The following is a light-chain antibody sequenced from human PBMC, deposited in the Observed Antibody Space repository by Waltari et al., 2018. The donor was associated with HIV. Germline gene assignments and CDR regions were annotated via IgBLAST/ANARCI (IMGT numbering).Light chain of an antibody. V-gene: IGKV3-15*01. Sequence: VMTQSPATLSVSPGESATLSCRTSDSIGNNLIWYQQRPGQAPRGLIYGASTRAPGIPGRITGSGSGTEFTLTINNLQPEDTAAYYCHQHNYSPRSFGQGTRVDLK. CDR2: GAS. CDR3: HQHNYSPRS. CDR1: DSIGNN. J-gene: IGKJ1*01.